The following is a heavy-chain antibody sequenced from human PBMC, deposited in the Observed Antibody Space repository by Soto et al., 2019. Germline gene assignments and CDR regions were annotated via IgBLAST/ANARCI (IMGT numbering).Heavy chain of an antibody. V-gene: IGHV3-33*01. CDR2: IWYDGSKK. J-gene: IGHJ4*02. CDR3: ARDYRRDLPRAFFGH. Sequence: QVQLVESGGGVVQPGRSLRLSCAASGFIFSDDAMHWVRQAPGKGLEWVATIWYDGSKKYFGDSVKGRFTISRENSKNTLDLQMNSLRGEDTAVYFCARDYRRDLPRAFFGHWGQGTLVTVSS. D-gene: IGHD4-4*01. CDR1: GFIFSDDA.